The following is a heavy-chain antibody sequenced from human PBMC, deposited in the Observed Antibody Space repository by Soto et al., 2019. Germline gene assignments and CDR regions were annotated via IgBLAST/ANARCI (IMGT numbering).Heavy chain of an antibody. CDR2: SSPRGDTI. CDR3: AKGPHTNVGWPYYFES. J-gene: IGHJ4*02. V-gene: IGHV3-48*02. Sequence: SGGSLRLSCVASGFSLANYPMNWVRQTPGKGLEWISYSSPRGDTIYHADSVEGRFTISRDNARNSLSLHMSSLRDEDSALYYCAKGPHTNVGWPYYFESWGQGVPVTVSS. D-gene: IGHD6-19*01. CDR1: GFSLANYP.